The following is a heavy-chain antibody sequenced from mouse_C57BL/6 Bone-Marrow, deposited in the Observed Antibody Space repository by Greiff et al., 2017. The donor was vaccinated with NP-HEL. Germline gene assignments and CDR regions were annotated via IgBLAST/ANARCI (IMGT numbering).Heavy chain of an antibody. CDR1: GFTFSSYG. CDR2: ISSGGSYT. CDR3: ARRGLGAY. D-gene: IGHD3-3*01. J-gene: IGHJ3*01. V-gene: IGHV5-6*02. Sequence: EVKLMESGGDLVKPGGSLKLSCAASGFTFSSYGMSWVRQTPDKRLEWVATISSGGSYTYYPDSVKGRFTISRDNAKNTLYLQMSSLKSEDTAMYYCARRGLGAYWGQGTLVTVSA.